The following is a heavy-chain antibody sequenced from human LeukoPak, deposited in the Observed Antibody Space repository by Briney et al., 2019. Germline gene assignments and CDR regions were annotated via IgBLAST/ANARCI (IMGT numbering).Heavy chain of an antibody. J-gene: IGHJ4*02. CDR2: ISGSSKYI. CDR3: ARGNRPPDY. CDR1: GFTFSDYY. V-gene: IGHV3-11*05. Sequence: GASLRLSYAAAGFTFSDYYMSWIRQAPGKGLEWVSYISGSSKYINYADSVKGRFTISRDNAKNSLYLQMNSLIAEDTAVYYCARGNRPPDYWGQGTLVTVSS.